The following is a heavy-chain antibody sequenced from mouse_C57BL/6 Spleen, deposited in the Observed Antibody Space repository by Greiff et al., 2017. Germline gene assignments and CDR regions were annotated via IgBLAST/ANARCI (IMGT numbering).Heavy chain of an antibody. CDR3: ARGPYYGNYEYAMDY. CDR2: IYPGDGDT. V-gene: IGHV1-82*01. J-gene: IGHJ4*01. Sequence: QVQLKQSGPELVKPGASVKISCKASGYAFSSSWMNWVKQRPGKGLEWIGRIYPGDGDTNYNGKFKGKATLTADKYSSTAYMQLSSLTSEDSAVYFCARGPYYGNYEYAMDYWGQGTSVTVSS. CDR1: GYAFSSSW. D-gene: IGHD2-10*01.